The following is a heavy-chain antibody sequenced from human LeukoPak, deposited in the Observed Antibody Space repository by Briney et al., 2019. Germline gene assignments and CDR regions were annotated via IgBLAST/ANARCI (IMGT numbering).Heavy chain of an antibody. CDR3: TTGPMAREP. J-gene: IGHJ5*02. V-gene: IGHV3-15*01. Sequence: GGSLRLSCAASGFTFSNAWMSWVRQAPGKGLEWVGRIKSKTDGRTTDYAAPVKGRFTISRDDSKNTLYLQMNSLKTEDTAVYYCTTGPMAREPWGQGTLVTVSS. CDR1: GFTFSNAW. CDR2: IKSKTDGRTT. D-gene: IGHD3-10*01.